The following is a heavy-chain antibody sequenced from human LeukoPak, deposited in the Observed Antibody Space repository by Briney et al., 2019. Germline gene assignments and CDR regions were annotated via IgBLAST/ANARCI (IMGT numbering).Heavy chain of an antibody. J-gene: IGHJ5*02. Sequence: ASVKVSCKASGYIFTDYYMQWVQQAPGKGLEWMGRVDPEDGKTIYAENFQGRLTITADTSTDTVYMELSSLRSEDTAVYYCATVDGDTPHVRPFDPWGQGTLVTVSS. D-gene: IGHD5-18*01. CDR3: ATVDGDTPHVRPFDP. CDR2: VDPEDGKT. V-gene: IGHV1-69-2*01. CDR1: GYIFTDYY.